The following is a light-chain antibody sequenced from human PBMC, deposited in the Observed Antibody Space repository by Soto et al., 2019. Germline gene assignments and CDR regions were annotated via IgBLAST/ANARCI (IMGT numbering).Light chain of an antibody. CDR1: NIGTKT. CDR3: QVWDSSSDHVV. J-gene: IGLJ2*01. CDR2: YDS. Sequence: SYELTQPPSVSVAPGKTARITCGGNNIGTKTVHWYQQKPGQAPVLLISYDSDRPSGIPERFSGSNFGDTATLTISRVEAGDEADFYCQVWDSSSDHVVFGGGTKLTVL. V-gene: IGLV3-21*04.